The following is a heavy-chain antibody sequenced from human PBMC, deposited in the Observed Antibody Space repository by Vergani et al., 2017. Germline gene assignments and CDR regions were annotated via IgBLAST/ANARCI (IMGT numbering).Heavy chain of an antibody. D-gene: IGHD5-18*01. J-gene: IGHJ6*03. CDR2: VDPEDGET. V-gene: IGHV1-69-2*01. CDR3: ARDRGYSYGYTLYYYYMDV. CDR1: GYTFTDYY. Sequence: EVQLVQSGAEVKKPGATVKISCKVSGYTFTDYYMHWVQQAPGKGLEWMGLVDPEDGETIYAEKFQGRVTITADTSTDTAYMELSSLRSEDTAVYYCARDRGYSYGYTLYYYYMDVWGKGTTVTVSS.